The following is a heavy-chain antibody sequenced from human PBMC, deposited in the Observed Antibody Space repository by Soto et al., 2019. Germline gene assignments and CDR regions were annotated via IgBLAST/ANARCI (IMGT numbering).Heavy chain of an antibody. Sequence: EVQLLESGGGLVQPGGSLRLSCAASGFTFSSYAMSWVRQAPGKGLEWVSAISGSGGSTYYADSVKGRFTISRDNSKNTLYLQMNSLRAEDTAVYYCAKEAVGKYYDFWSGYFYYHYGMDVWGQGTTVTVSS. CDR3: AKEAVGKYYDFWSGYFYYHYGMDV. J-gene: IGHJ6*02. D-gene: IGHD3-3*01. CDR1: GFTFSSYA. CDR2: ISGSGGST. V-gene: IGHV3-23*01.